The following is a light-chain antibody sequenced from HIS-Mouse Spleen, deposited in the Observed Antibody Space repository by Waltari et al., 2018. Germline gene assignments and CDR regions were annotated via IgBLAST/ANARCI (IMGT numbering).Light chain of an antibody. CDR2: DDS. J-gene: IGLJ2*01. V-gene: IGLV3-21*02. Sequence: SYVLTQPPSVSVAPGQSARITCGGHNIGSKSMPWYKQNPGQAPVLVFEDDSDRPSGIPERFSGSNSGNTATLTISRVEAGDEADYYCQVWDSSSDHVVFGGGTKLTVL. CDR1: NIGSKS. CDR3: QVWDSSSDHVV.